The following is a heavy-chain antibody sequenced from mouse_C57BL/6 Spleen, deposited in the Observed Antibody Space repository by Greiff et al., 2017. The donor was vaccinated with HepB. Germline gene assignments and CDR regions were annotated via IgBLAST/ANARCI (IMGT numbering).Heavy chain of an antibody. CDR2: ISDGGSYT. J-gene: IGHJ3*01. Sequence: EVQLVESGGGLVKPGGSLKLSCAASGFTFSSYAMSWVRQTPEKRLEWVATISDGGSYTSYPDNVKGRFTISRDNAKNNLNLQMSHLKSEDTAMYYCARDGSMVTTVAWFAYWGQGTLVTVSA. CDR1: GFTFSSYA. V-gene: IGHV5-4*01. CDR3: ARDGSMVTTVAWFAY. D-gene: IGHD2-2*01.